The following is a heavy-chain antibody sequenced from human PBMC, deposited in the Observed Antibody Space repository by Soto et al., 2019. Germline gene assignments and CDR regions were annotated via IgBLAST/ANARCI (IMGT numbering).Heavy chain of an antibody. D-gene: IGHD6-13*01. CDR1: GFSLSTSGMG. Sequence: QITLKESGPTLVKPTQTFTLACTFSGFSLSTSGMGVGWIRQPPGKALEWLALIYCDDDKRYSPSLKSRLTITKDTSNNQVVLTMTNMDPVDTATYYCAHYSSTSSFDYWGQGTLVTVSS. CDR2: IYCDDDK. CDR3: AHYSSTSSFDY. J-gene: IGHJ4*02. V-gene: IGHV2-5*02.